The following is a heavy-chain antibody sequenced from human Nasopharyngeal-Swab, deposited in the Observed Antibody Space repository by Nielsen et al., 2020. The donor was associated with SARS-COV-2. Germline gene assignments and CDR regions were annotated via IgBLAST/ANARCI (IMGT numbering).Heavy chain of an antibody. V-gene: IGHV1-3*01. CDR3: ARVPAVAASRIDY. D-gene: IGHD6-19*01. CDR1: GYTLSTYA. Sequence: ASVKVSCKDSGYTLSTYAMYWVRQAPGQRPEFMGWINAGKGNTYYSQKFQGRVRISRDTSANTVYMELSRLRSADTAVYYCARVPAVAASRIDYWGQGTLVTVSS. CDR2: INAGKGNT. J-gene: IGHJ4*02.